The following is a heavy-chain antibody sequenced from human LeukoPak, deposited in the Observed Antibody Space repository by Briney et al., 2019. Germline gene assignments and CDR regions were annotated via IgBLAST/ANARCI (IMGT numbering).Heavy chain of an antibody. J-gene: IGHJ6*02. CDR3: AKDMGGSYLSYYYYGMDV. D-gene: IGHD1-26*01. V-gene: IGHV3-9*01. Sequence: WNSGSIGYADSVKGRFTISRDNAKNSLYLQMNSLRAEDTALYYCAKDMGGSYLSYYYYGMDVWGQGTTVTVSS. CDR2: WNSGSI.